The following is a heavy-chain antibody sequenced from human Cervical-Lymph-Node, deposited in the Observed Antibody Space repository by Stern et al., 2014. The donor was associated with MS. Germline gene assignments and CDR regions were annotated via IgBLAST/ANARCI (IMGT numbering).Heavy chain of an antibody. CDR1: GYTFTDYG. CDR3: ARMEKNGYYEGY. D-gene: IGHD3-22*01. J-gene: IGHJ4*02. CDR2: INTHTGNP. V-gene: IGHV7-4-1*02. Sequence: VQLVESGSELKKPGASVKVSCMASGYTFTDYGINWVRQAPGQGLEWLGWINTHTGNPTYAQDFTGRFVFSLDTSVTTAYLQISNLKAEDSAIYFCARMEKNGYYEGYWGQGTLVTVSS.